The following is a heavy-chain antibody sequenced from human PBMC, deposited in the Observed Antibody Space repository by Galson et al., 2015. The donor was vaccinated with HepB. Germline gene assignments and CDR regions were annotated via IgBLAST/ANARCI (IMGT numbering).Heavy chain of an antibody. V-gene: IGHV2-5*01. J-gene: IGHJ6*02. CDR1: GFSLSTSGVG. Sequence: PALVKPTQTLTLTCALSGFSLSTSGVGVGWIRQPPGKALERLALIYWNDDKTYSPSLKSRLTITKDTSKNQVVLTMTNMDPVDTATYYCARSRGYSGYYGMDVWGQGTTVTVSS. CDR3: ARSRGYSGYYGMDV. CDR2: IYWNDDK. D-gene: IGHD5-12*01.